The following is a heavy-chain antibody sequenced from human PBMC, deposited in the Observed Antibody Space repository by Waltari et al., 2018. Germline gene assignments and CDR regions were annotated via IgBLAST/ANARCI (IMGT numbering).Heavy chain of an antibody. CDR2: IIPIFGTA. CDR1: GGPFSSYA. D-gene: IGHD3-10*01. J-gene: IGHJ6*02. Sequence: QGQLVQSGAEVKKPGSSVKVSGTASGGPFSSYAISWVRQAPGQGLEWMGGIIPIFGTANYAQKFQGRVTITADESTSTAYMELSSLRSEDTAVYYCARRIGFGELLYDYYGMDVWGQGTTVTVSS. CDR3: ARRIGFGELLYDYYGMDV. V-gene: IGHV1-69*01.